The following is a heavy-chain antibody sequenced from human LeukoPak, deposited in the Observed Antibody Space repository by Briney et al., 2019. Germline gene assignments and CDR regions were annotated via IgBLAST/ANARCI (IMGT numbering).Heavy chain of an antibody. CDR3: AKDQFPYYDILTGYYSGAFDI. D-gene: IGHD3-9*01. CDR1: GFTLSSYY. V-gene: IGHV3-53*01. CDR2: IYSGGST. Sequence: GGSLRLSCVSSGFTLSSYYVSWVRQAPGKGLEGVSVIYSGGSTYYADSVKGRCTISRHNSKNTLYLQMNRLRAEDTAVYYCAKDQFPYYDILTGYYSGAFDIWGQGTMVTVSS. J-gene: IGHJ3*02.